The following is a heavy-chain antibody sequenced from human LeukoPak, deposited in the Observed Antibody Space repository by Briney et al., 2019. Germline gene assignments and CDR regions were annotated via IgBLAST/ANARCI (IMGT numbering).Heavy chain of an antibody. Sequence: PGGSLRLSCAASGFTFSSYAMSWVRQAPGKGLEWVSAISGSGGNTYYADSVKGRFTISRDNSKNTLYLQMNSLRAEDTAVYYCAKADIYCSSTSCLYFDYWGQGTLVTVSS. J-gene: IGHJ4*02. CDR3: AKADIYCSSTSCLYFDY. D-gene: IGHD2-2*01. CDR2: ISGSGGNT. V-gene: IGHV3-23*01. CDR1: GFTFSSYA.